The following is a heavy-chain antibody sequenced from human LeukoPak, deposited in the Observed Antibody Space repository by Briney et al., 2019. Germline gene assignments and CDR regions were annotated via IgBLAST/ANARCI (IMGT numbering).Heavy chain of an antibody. Sequence: PSETLSLTCAVYGGSFSGYYWSWIRQPPGKGLEWIGEINHSGSTNYNPSLKSRVTISVDTSKNQFSLKLSSVTAGDTAVYYCARLHAAYYYDSSGYIYYYYYYMDVWGKGTTVTISS. CDR1: GGSFSGYY. J-gene: IGHJ6*03. V-gene: IGHV4-34*01. CDR3: ARLHAAYYYDSSGYIYYYYYYMDV. D-gene: IGHD3-22*01. CDR2: INHSGST.